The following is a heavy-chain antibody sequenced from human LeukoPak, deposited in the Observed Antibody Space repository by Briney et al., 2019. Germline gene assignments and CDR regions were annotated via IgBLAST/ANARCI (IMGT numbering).Heavy chain of an antibody. D-gene: IGHD1-26*01. CDR1: GFSLSTSGVG. J-gene: IGHJ4*02. CDR2: IYWNDDK. Sequence: ESGPTLVKPTQTLTLTCTFSGFSLSTSGVGVGWIRQPPGKALEWLALIYWNDDKRYSPSLKSRLTITKDTSKNQVVLTMTNMDPVDTATYHCAHRRVGATHFDYWGQGTLVTVSS. V-gene: IGHV2-5*01. CDR3: AHRRVGATHFDY.